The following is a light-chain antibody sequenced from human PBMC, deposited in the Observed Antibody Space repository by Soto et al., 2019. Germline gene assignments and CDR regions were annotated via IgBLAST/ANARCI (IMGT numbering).Light chain of an antibody. CDR1: RNLMTSNGYTY. Sequence: DIVITQSPLSLPVTPVEPPSISCRSSRNLMTSNGYTYLDWCLQEPGQSPQLLIYLGSSRASGGPDRFSGSGSGTDFILRISRVEAEDVGVYYCMQTLHNPTFGQGTKVDIK. V-gene: IGKV2-28*01. CDR2: LGS. J-gene: IGKJ1*01. CDR3: MQTLHNPT.